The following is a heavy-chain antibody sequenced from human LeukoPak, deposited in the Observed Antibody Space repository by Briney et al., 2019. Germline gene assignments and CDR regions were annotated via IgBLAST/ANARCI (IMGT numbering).Heavy chain of an antibody. D-gene: IGHD2-21*01. CDR3: ARLRDCSDTGCANFYFYMDI. CDR1: GYPFFSSG. CDR2: FSAYNGVT. J-gene: IGHJ6*03. Sequence: GASVKVSCKASGYPFFSSGISWVRQAPGQGLEWLGWFSAYNGVTHYARKFRGRLTITTDTSTSIAYMELRSLRSDDTAIYYCARLRDCSDTGCANFYFYMDIWGKGTAITVSS. V-gene: IGHV1-18*01.